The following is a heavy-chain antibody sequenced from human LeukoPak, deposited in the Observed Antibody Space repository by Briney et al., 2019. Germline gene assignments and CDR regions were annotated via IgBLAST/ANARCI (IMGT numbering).Heavy chain of an antibody. Sequence: ASVKVSCKASGDTFSGYAISWVRQAPGQGLKWMGGIIPIFGTADYAQKFQGRVTITADESTSTAYMELSSLRSEDTAVYYCARGRPYAFDIWGQGTMVTVSS. V-gene: IGHV1-69*13. CDR2: IIPIFGTA. J-gene: IGHJ3*02. CDR1: GDTFSGYA. CDR3: ARGRPYAFDI.